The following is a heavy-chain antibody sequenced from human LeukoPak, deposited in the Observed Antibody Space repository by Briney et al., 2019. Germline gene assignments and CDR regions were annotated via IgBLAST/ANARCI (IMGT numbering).Heavy chain of an antibody. CDR3: ARDATPNSGFDP. J-gene: IGHJ5*02. D-gene: IGHD2-15*01. Sequence: SETLSLTCSVSGTSTNSYYWSWIRLPPGQGLEWIGCVYTSGGTTYNPSLKSRVTISVDTSRSQVSLKLSSVTAADTAVYYCARDATPNSGFDPWGQGTLVTVSS. CDR2: VYTSGGT. V-gene: IGHV4-59*01. CDR1: GTSTNSYY.